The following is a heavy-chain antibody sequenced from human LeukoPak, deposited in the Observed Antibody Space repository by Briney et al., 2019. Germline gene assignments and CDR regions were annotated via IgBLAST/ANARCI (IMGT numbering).Heavy chain of an antibody. Sequence: SETLSLTCAVYGGSFSGYYWSWIRQPPGKGLEWIGSIYYSGSTYYNPSLKSRVTISVDTSKNQFSLRLSSVTAADTAVYYCARAERPAAIGVVVAAIAYYFDYWGQGTLVTVSS. V-gene: IGHV4-34*01. CDR1: GGSFSGYY. D-gene: IGHD2-15*01. J-gene: IGHJ4*02. CDR2: IYYSGST. CDR3: ARAERPAAIGVVVAAIAYYFDY.